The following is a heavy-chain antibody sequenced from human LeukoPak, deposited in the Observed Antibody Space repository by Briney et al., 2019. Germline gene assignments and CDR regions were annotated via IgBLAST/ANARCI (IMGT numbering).Heavy chain of an antibody. CDR2: IYYSGST. CDR1: GGSVSSGSYY. Sequence: SETLSLTCTVSGGSVSSGSYYWSWIRQPPGKGLEWIGYIYYSGSTNYNPSLKSRVTITVDTSKNQFSLKLSSVTAADTAVYYCASLHDYSNYVFDYWGQGTLVTVSS. V-gene: IGHV4-61*01. J-gene: IGHJ4*02. D-gene: IGHD4-11*01. CDR3: ASLHDYSNYVFDY.